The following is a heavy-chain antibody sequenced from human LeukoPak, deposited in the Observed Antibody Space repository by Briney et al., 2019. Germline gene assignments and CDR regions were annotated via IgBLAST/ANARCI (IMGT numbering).Heavy chain of an antibody. V-gene: IGHV4-39*01. CDR2: IYYSGST. Sequence: PSETLSLTCTVSGGSISSSSYYWGWIRQPPGKGLEWIGSIYYSGSTYYNPSLKSRVTISVDTSKNQFSRKLSSVTAADTAVYYCARLGYCSSTNCDLFDPWGQGTLVTVSS. CDR1: GGSISSSSYY. CDR3: ARLGYCSSTNCDLFDP. D-gene: IGHD2-2*01. J-gene: IGHJ5*02.